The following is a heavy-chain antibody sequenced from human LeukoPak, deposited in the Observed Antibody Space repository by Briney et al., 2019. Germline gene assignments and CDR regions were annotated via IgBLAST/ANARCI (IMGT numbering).Heavy chain of an antibody. D-gene: IGHD2-21*02. CDR2: ISWNSVSI. J-gene: IGHJ5*02. CDR1: GFTFNDHA. Sequence: PGRSLRLSCAASGFTFNDHAMHWVRQAPGKGLEWVSGISWNSVSIGYADSVKGRFTISRDNAKNSLYLQMNSLRAEDTALYHCAREGEVCGGDCRWWFDPWGQGTLVTVSS. V-gene: IGHV3-9*01. CDR3: AREGEVCGGDCRWWFDP.